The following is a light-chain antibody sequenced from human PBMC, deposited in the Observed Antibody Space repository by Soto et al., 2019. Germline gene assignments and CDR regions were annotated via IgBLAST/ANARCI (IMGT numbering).Light chain of an antibody. V-gene: IGLV1-40*01. CDR2: G. Sequence: ELIQPPSVSVSPGQTATITCSGSSSNIGAGYPVHWYQQLPGTAPKLLVAGNRPSGVPDRFSVSKSGASASLAITGLQAEDEADYYCQSYDSSLSRRGVFGGETKLTVL. J-gene: IGLJ3*02. CDR3: QSYDSSLSRRGV. CDR1: SSNIGAGYP.